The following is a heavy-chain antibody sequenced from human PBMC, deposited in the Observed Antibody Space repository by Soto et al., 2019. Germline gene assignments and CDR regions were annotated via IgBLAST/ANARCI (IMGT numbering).Heavy chain of an antibody. Sequence: SETLSLTCTVSGDSIASGGYYWSWIRQHPGKGLEWIGYIYYSGTSYYNPSLKSRVTISVDTFKNQFSLKLSSVTDADTAVYYCARDKSDNWNEFAPIWGQGTMVTVSS. V-gene: IGHV4-31*03. D-gene: IGHD1-1*01. J-gene: IGHJ3*02. CDR2: IYYSGTS. CDR1: GDSIASGGYY. CDR3: ARDKSDNWNEFAPI.